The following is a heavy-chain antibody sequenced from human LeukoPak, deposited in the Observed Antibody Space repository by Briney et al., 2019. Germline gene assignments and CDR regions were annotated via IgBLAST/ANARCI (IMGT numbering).Heavy chain of an antibody. CDR3: ASRYCSGGNCFSRDYYYYYMDV. J-gene: IGHJ6*03. V-gene: IGHV1-69*13. CDR1: GGSFRNYG. Sequence: SVKVSCKASGGSFRNYGITWVRQAPGQRLEWMGGIIPIFGTANYAQKFQGRVTITADESTRTAYMELGSLRSEDTAVYYCASRYCSGGNCFSRDYYYYYMDVWAKGPRSPSP. CDR2: IIPIFGTA. D-gene: IGHD2-15*01.